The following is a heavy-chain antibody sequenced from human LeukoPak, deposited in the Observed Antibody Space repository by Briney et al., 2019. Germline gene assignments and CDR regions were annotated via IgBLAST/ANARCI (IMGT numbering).Heavy chain of an antibody. CDR1: GYSFPSYW. D-gene: IGHD3-10*01. Sequence: SGESLKISCKGSGYSFPSYWIGWVRQIPGKGLEWMGIIYPGDSDTRYSPSFQGQVTISADKSISTAYLQWSSLKASDTAMYYCARLGFGDSLRNAFDIWGQGTMVTVSS. V-gene: IGHV5-51*01. J-gene: IGHJ3*02. CDR2: IYPGDSDT. CDR3: ARLGFGDSLRNAFDI.